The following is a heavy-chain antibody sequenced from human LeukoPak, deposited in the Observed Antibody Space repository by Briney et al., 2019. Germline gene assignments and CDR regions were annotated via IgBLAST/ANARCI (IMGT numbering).Heavy chain of an antibody. J-gene: IGHJ4*02. Sequence: PGGSLRLSCAASGFIFSSYGMHWVRQAPGKGMEWVSIIWYDGSNKYYADSVKGRFTISKDNSKNTLYLQMNSLRAEDTAVYYCARDPGHSGWYGDYWGQGTLVTVSS. D-gene: IGHD6-19*01. CDR3: ARDPGHSGWYGDY. CDR1: GFIFSSYG. V-gene: IGHV3-33*01. CDR2: IWYDGSNK.